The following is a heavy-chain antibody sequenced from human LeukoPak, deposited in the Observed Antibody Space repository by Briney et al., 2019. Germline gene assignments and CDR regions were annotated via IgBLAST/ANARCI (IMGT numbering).Heavy chain of an antibody. J-gene: IGHJ4*02. CDR2: ISADGQVT. Sequence: GGSPRLSCAGSGFAFGTYAMSWVLQAAGMGLEWVSSISADGQVTYYADSVEGRFTVSRDNSKSTLYLQLNSLRAEDTATYYCARDPYNTILYRLAHWGQGTLVTVSS. CDR1: GFAFGTYA. D-gene: IGHD3-10*01. V-gene: IGHV3-23*01. CDR3: ARDPYNTILYRLAH.